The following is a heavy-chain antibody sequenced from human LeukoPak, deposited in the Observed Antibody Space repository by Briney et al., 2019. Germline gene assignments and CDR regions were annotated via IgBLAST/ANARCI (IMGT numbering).Heavy chain of an antibody. J-gene: IGHJ5*02. D-gene: IGHD6-19*01. CDR1: GFTFYDDG. Sequence: GGSLRLSCAASGFTFYDDGMGWVRQAPGKGLEWVSGITWNGGRTNYADSVKGRFTISRDNATKSLYLQMNSLRAEDTALYYCARGYSTGWYLSSWGQGTLVTVSS. V-gene: IGHV3-20*04. CDR2: ITWNGGRT. CDR3: ARGYSTGWYLSS.